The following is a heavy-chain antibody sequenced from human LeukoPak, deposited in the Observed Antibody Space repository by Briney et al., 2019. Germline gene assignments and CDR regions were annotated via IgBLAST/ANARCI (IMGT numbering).Heavy chain of an antibody. V-gene: IGHV4-4*07. CDR3: AREPLYSSSWSGSFDY. Sequence: SETLSLTCTVSGGSISSYYWSWIRQPAGKGLEWIGRIYTSGSTNYNPSLKSRVTMSVDTSKNQFSLKLSSVTAADTAVYYCAREPLYSSSWSGSFDYWGQRTLVTVSS. J-gene: IGHJ4*02. D-gene: IGHD6-13*01. CDR1: GGSISSYY. CDR2: IYTSGST.